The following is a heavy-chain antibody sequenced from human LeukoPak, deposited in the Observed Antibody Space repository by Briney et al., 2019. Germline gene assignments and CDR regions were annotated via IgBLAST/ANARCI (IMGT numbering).Heavy chain of an antibody. V-gene: IGHV4-59*01. Sequence: SETLSLTCTVSGGSISSYYWSWIRQPPGKGLEWIGYIYYSGSTNYNPSLKSLVTISVDTSKNQFSLKLSSVTAADTAVYYCARAKYCSSTSCRVFDYWGQGTLVTVSS. CDR2: IYYSGST. CDR1: GGSISSYY. CDR3: ARAKYCSSTSCRVFDY. D-gene: IGHD2-2*01. J-gene: IGHJ4*02.